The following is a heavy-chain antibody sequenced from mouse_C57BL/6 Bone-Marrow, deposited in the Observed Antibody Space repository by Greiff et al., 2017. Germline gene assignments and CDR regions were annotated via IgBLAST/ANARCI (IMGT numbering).Heavy chain of an antibody. CDR3: AKRDDYDDWFAY. D-gene: IGHD2-4*01. CDR2: IFPGSGST. V-gene: IGHV1-75*01. CDR1: GYTFTDYY. J-gene: IGHJ3*01. Sequence: VKLMESGPELVKPGASVKISCKASGYTFTDYYINWVKQRPGQGLEWIGWIFPGSGSTYYNEKFKGKATLTVDKSSSTAYMLLSSLTSEDSAVYCCAKRDDYDDWFAYWGQGTLVTVSA.